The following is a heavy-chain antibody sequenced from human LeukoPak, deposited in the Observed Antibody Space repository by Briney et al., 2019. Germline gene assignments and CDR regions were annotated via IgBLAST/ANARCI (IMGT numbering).Heavy chain of an antibody. D-gene: IGHD3-3*01. CDR3: ARTIFLSCYYSREYYYGVDL. CDR1: GGSISSYY. Sequence: SETLSLTSTVSGGSISSYYWSWIRQPPGKGLEWIAYISYSGNTNYNPSLKSRVTISVDTSKNQFSLQLSSVTAADTAVYYCARTIFLSCYYSREYYYGVDLWGQGTTVTVSS. CDR2: ISYSGNT. J-gene: IGHJ6*02. V-gene: IGHV4-59*01.